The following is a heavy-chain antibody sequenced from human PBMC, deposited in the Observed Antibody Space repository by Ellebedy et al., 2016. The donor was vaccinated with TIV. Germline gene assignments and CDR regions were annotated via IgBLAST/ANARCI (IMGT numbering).Heavy chain of an antibody. J-gene: IGHJ4*02. CDR3: ARDRPATVVAGALEY. D-gene: IGHD3-22*01. CDR2: ISANGGTT. Sequence: GESLKISCAASGFTFSTYPMNWVRQAPGKGLEWVSIISANGGTTYYADSVKGRFTISRDNSENTLYLQVNSLTTEDTAVYYCARDRPATVVAGALEYWGQGTLVTVSS. V-gene: IGHV3-23*01. CDR1: GFTFSTYP.